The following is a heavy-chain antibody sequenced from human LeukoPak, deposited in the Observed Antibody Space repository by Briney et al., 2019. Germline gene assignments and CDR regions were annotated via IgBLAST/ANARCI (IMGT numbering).Heavy chain of an antibody. CDR2: INPNSGGT. CDR3: ARDLDIVVVVSATNDAFDI. D-gene: IGHD2-15*01. J-gene: IGHJ3*02. V-gene: IGHV1-2*02. CDR1: GYTFTSYD. Sequence: ASVKVSCKASGYTFTSYDINWVRQAPGQGLEWMGWINPNSGGTNYAQKFQGRVTMTRDTSISTAYMELSRLRSDDTAVYYCARDLDIVVVVSATNDAFDIWGQGTMVTVSS.